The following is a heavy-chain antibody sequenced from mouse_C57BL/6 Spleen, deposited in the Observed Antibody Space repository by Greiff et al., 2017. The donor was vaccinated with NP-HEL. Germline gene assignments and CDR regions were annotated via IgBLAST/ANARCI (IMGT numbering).Heavy chain of an antibody. V-gene: IGHV1-74*01. D-gene: IGHD1-1*01. CDR2: IHPSDSDT. CDR3: AILHYYGSSYVYAMDY. Sequence: QVHVKQPGAELVKPGASVKVSCKASGYTFTSYWMHWVKQRPGQGLEWIGRIHPSDSDTNYNQKFKGKATLTVDKSSSTAYMQLSSLTSEDSAVYYCAILHYYGSSYVYAMDYWGQGTSVTVSS. J-gene: IGHJ4*01. CDR1: GYTFTSYW.